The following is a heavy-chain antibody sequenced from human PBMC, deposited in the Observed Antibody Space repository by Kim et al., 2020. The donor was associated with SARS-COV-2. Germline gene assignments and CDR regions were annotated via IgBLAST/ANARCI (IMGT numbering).Heavy chain of an antibody. J-gene: IGHJ4*02. D-gene: IGHD3-16*02. CDR3: ARDRSSYDYVWGSYRGNFDY. V-gene: IGHV3-33*01. CDR1: GFTFSSYG. Sequence: GGSLRLSCAASGFTFSSYGMHWVRQAPGKGLEWVAVIWYDGSNKYYADSVKGRFTISRDNSKNTLYLQMNSLRAEDTAVYYCARDRSSYDYVWGSYRGNFDYWGQGTLVTVSS. CDR2: IWYDGSNK.